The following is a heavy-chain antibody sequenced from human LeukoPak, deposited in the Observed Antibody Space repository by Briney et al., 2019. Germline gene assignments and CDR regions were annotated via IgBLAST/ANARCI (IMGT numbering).Heavy chain of an antibody. CDR2: IYPGDSDT. V-gene: IGHV5-51*01. D-gene: IGHD3-22*01. CDR1: GSIFTSYW. Sequence: GESLQISCKGSGSIFTSYWIGWVRQLPGKGLEWMGIIYPGDSDTRYSPSFQGQVTISADKSISTAYLQWSSLKASDTAMYYCARQGYDSSGYKDYWGQGTLVTVSS. J-gene: IGHJ4*02. CDR3: ARQGYDSSGYKDY.